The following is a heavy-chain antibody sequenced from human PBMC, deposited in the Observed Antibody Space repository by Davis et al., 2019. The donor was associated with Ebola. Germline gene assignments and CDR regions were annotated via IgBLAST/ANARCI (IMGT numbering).Heavy chain of an antibody. V-gene: IGHV4-30-4*08. CDR2: IYYSGST. J-gene: IGHJ4*02. Sequence: PSETLSLTCTVSGGSISSGDYYWSWIRQPPGKGLEWIGYIYYSGSTYYNPSLKSRVTISVDTSKNQFSLKLSSVTAADTAVYYCARIHSELRFLEWLFDYWGQGTLVTVSS. CDR1: GGSISSGDYY. D-gene: IGHD3-3*01. CDR3: ARIHSELRFLEWLFDY.